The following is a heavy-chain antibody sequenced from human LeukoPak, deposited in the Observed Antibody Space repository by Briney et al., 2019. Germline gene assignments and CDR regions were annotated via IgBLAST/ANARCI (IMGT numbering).Heavy chain of an antibody. J-gene: IGHJ4*02. CDR1: GLTFSDYY. D-gene: IGHD2-8*01. CDR3: ARKGVYSPSPNDY. V-gene: IGHV3-11*04. CDR2: ISSTGSTM. Sequence: PGGSLRLSCAASGLTFSDYYMSWIRQAPGKGLEWVSYISSTGSTMYYADSVKGRFTISRDNAKNSLYLQMNSLRVEDTAVYYCARKGVYSPSPNDYWGQGTLVTVSS.